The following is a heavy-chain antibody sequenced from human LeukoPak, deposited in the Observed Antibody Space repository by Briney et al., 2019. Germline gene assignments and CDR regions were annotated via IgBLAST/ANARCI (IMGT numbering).Heavy chain of an antibody. J-gene: IGHJ4*02. Sequence: PGGSLRLSCAASGFTFSSYEMNWVRQAPGKGLEWVSYISSSGGTIYYADSVKGRFTISRDNAKNSLYLQMNSLRAEDTAVYYCARDLTGGYSYGDYWGQGTLVTVSS. V-gene: IGHV3-48*03. D-gene: IGHD5-18*01. CDR1: GFTFSSYE. CDR2: ISSSGGTI. CDR3: ARDLTGGYSYGDY.